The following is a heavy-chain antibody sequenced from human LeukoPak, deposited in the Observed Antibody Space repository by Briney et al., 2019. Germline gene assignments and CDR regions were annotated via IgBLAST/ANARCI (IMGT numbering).Heavy chain of an antibody. CDR2: ITWNSGSI. Sequence: GGSLRLSCAASGFTFDDYTMHWVRQAPGKGLEWVSGITWNSGSIGYADSVRGRFTISRDNAKNSLYLEMNSLRAEDTALYYCTKEDHFASWGQGTLVTVSS. CDR3: TKEDHFAS. V-gene: IGHV3-9*01. CDR1: GFTFDDYT. J-gene: IGHJ4*02.